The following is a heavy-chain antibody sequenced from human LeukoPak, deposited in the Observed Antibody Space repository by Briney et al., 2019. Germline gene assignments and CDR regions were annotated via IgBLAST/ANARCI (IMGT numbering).Heavy chain of an antibody. CDR1: GASISRGGYS. CDR2: IYHSGST. CDR3: ARHLYGSGSPLDY. D-gene: IGHD3-10*01. J-gene: IGHJ4*02. V-gene: IGHV4-30-2*01. Sequence: SQTLSLTCDVSGASISRGGYSWSWIRQPPGKGLEWIGYIYHSGSTYYNPSLKSRVTISMDRSKNQFSLKLSSVTAADTAVYYCARHLYGSGSPLDYWGQGILVTVSP.